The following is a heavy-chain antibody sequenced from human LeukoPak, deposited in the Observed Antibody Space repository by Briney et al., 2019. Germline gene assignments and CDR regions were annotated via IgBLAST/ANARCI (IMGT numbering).Heavy chain of an antibody. V-gene: IGHV4-59*01. J-gene: IGHJ4*02. Sequence: WPSLSLTCTVSGGSISDYYWSWIRQPPGKGLEWIAYIYYSGNTSYNPSLKSRVTISVDTPKNQFSLKLRSVTAADTAVYYCARRGYFDNWGQGTLVTVSS. CDR2: IYYSGNT. CDR3: ARRGYFDN. CDR1: GGSISDYY.